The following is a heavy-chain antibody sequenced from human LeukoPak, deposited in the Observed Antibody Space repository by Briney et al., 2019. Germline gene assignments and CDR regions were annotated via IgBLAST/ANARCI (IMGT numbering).Heavy chain of an antibody. D-gene: IGHD3-3*01. CDR2: MSYDGSNE. J-gene: IGHJ4*02. CDR1: GFIVSSDY. CDR3: AKDEKNDFWSGYDSPNFDY. Sequence: GESLRLSCAVSGFIVSSDYMSWVRQAPGKGLEWVAVMSYDGSNEYYADSVKGRFTISRDNSKNTLYLQMNSLRAEDTAVYYCAKDEKNDFWSGYDSPNFDYWGQGTLVTVSS. V-gene: IGHV3-30*18.